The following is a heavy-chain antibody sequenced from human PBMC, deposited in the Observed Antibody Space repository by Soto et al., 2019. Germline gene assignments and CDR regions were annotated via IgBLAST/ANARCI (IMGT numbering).Heavy chain of an antibody. CDR2: ISGGGGAT. J-gene: IGHJ4*02. D-gene: IGHD1-26*01. CDR1: GFTFSRNA. CDR3: AIPGPYGRGSYYFDS. V-gene: IGHV3-23*01. Sequence: PGGSLRLSCAASGFTFSRNAMSWVRQAPGKGLEWVSGISGGGGATYYADSVKGRFTISRDNSKNTLYLQMNSLRAEDTAIYYCAIPGPYGRGSYYFDSWGKGTLVTVPS.